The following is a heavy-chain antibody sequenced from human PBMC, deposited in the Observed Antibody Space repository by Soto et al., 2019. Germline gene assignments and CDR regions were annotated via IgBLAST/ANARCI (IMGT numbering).Heavy chain of an antibody. D-gene: IGHD5-18*01. Sequence: ASVKVSCKASGYTFTGYYMHWVRQAPGQGLEWMGWINPNSGGTNYAQKFQGWVTMTRDTSISTAYMELSRLRSDDMAVYYCARDYSSADTAMGVFDYWGQGTLVTVSS. J-gene: IGHJ4*02. CDR3: ARDYSSADTAMGVFDY. CDR1: GYTFTGYY. V-gene: IGHV1-2*04. CDR2: INPNSGGT.